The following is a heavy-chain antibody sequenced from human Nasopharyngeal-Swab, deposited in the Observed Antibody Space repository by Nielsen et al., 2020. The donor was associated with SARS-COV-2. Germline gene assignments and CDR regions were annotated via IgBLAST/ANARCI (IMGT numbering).Heavy chain of an antibody. V-gene: IGHV3-53*01. J-gene: IGHJ4*02. Sequence: ETLSLTCAASGFTVSSNYMNGVRQAPGKGLEWVSVIYSGGSTYYADSVKGRFTISRDNSKNTLFLQMNSLRAEDTAVYYCAREAVSLVAQLKYFYYWGQGTLVTVSS. CDR3: AREAVSLVAQLKYFYY. D-gene: IGHD5-12*01. CDR2: IYSGGST. CDR1: GFTVSSNY.